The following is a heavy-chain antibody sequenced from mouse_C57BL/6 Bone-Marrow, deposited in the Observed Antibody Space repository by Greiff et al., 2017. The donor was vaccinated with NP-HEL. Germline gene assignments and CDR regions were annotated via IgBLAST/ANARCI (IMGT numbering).Heavy chain of an antibody. D-gene: IGHD1-1*01. CDR3: AREGVVAPFDY. CDR1: GYAFSSYW. V-gene: IGHV1-80*01. Sequence: QVQLQQSGAELVKPGASVKISCKASGYAFSSYWMNWVKQRPGKGLEWIGQIYPGDGDTNYNGKFKGKATLTADKSSSTAYMQLSSLTSEDSAVYICAREGVVAPFDYWGQGTTLTVSS. CDR2: IYPGDGDT. J-gene: IGHJ2*01.